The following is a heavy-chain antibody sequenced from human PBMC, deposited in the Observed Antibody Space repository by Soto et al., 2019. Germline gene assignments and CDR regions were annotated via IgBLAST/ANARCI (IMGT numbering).Heavy chain of an antibody. J-gene: IGHJ4*02. CDR3: ARRMTTVTTFDY. CDR1: GGSISSGGYS. D-gene: IGHD4-17*01. CDR2: IYHSGSP. Sequence: QLQLQESGSGLVKPSQTLSLTCAGSGGSISSGGYSWSWIRQPPGKGLEWIGYIYHSGSPYYNPSPKRRGTTSVDRSKNQVSLKLGSVTAADTAVYYCARRMTTVTTFDYWGQGTLVTVSS. V-gene: IGHV4-30-2*01.